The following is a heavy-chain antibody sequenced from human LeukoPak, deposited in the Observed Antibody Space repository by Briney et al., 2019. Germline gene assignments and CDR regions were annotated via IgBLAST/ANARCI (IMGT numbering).Heavy chain of an antibody. V-gene: IGHV1-8*01. CDR3: ARAHDCSGGSCFPLAY. J-gene: IGHJ4*02. CDR1: GYTFTSYD. CDR2: MNPNSGNT. D-gene: IGHD2-15*01. Sequence: ASVKVSCKASGYTFTSYDINWVRQATGQGLEWMGWMNPNSGNTGYAQKFQGRVTMTRNTSISTAYMELSSLRSEDTAVYNCARAHDCSGGSCFPLAYWGQGTLVTVSS.